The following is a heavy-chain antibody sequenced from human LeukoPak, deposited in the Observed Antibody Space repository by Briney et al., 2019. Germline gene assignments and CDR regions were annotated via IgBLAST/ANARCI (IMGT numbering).Heavy chain of an antibody. Sequence: GGSLRLSCAASGFTFSSYSMNWVRQAPGKGLEWVSSISSSSSYIYYADSVKGRFTISRDNAKNSLYLQMNSLRAEDTAVYYCAKADYYDSSGYNAFDYWGQGTLVTVSS. D-gene: IGHD3-22*01. CDR3: AKADYYDSSGYNAFDY. CDR1: GFTFSSYS. J-gene: IGHJ4*02. V-gene: IGHV3-21*04. CDR2: ISSSSSYI.